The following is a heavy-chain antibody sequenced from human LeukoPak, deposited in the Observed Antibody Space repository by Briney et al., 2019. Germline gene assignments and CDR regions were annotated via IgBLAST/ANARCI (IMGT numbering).Heavy chain of an antibody. D-gene: IGHD3-22*01. CDR1: GFTFSSYA. V-gene: IGHV3-30-3*01. CDR2: ISYDGSNK. Sequence: PGRSLRLSCAASGFTFSSYAMHWVRKAPGKGLEWVAVISYDGSNKYYADSVKGRFTISRENSKNTLYMQMNSLRAEDTAVYYCARDSSDDSSGYPDYWGQGTLVTVSS. J-gene: IGHJ4*02. CDR3: ARDSSDDSSGYPDY.